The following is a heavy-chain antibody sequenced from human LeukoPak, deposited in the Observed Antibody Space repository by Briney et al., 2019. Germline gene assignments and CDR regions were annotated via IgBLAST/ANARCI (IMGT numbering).Heavy chain of an antibody. J-gene: IGHJ4*02. CDR3: ARYTGTNWGYSFDY. D-gene: IGHD7-27*01. Sequence: SETLSLTCAVSGYSISSGYYWSWIRQPPGKGLEWIATIHHSGMTYYNPSLKSRVTISVDTSKNQFSLKLGSVTAAGTAVYYCARYTGTNWGYSFDYWGQGTLVTVSS. CDR1: GYSISSGYY. CDR2: IHHSGMT. V-gene: IGHV4-38-2*01.